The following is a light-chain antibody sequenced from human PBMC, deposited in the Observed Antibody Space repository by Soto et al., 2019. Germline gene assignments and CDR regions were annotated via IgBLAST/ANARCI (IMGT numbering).Light chain of an antibody. CDR2: DAS. Sequence: DIQMTQSPSTLSASVVDRVTITCRASQSISSWLAWYQQKPGKAPKLLIYDASSLESGVPSRFSGSGSGTEFTLTISSLQPDDFATYYCQKYNSYPLNCGGGTKVDIK. CDR3: QKYNSYPLN. J-gene: IGKJ4*01. V-gene: IGKV1-5*01. CDR1: QSISSW.